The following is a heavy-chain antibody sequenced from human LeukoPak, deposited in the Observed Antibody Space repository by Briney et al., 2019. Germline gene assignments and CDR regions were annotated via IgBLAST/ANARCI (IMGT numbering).Heavy chain of an antibody. CDR3: ARGPQRRGDYYYMDV. V-gene: IGHV1-8*01. J-gene: IGHJ6*03. CDR2: MNPNSGNT. CDR1: GYTFSNFD. D-gene: IGHD6-25*01. Sequence: ASVKVSCKGSGYTFSNFDINWVRQATGQGLEWMGWMNPNSGNTGYAQELQGRVTMTMNTSISTAYIELSSLRSEDTAVYYCARGPQRRGDYYYMDVWGTGTTVTVSS.